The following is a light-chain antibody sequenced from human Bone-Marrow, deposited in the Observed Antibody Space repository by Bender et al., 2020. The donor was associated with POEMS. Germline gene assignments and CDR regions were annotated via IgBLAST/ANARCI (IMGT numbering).Light chain of an antibody. CDR3: QSYHTSNLWV. Sequence: FMLTQPHSVSESPGKTVTISCTRSSGSIASNFVQWYQQRPGTAPTTVIYDDDHRPPGVPDRFSGSIDRSSNSASLTISGLKTEDEADYYCQSYHTSNLWVFGGGTKLTVL. V-gene: IGLV6-57*03. J-gene: IGLJ3*02. CDR2: DDD. CDR1: SGSIASNF.